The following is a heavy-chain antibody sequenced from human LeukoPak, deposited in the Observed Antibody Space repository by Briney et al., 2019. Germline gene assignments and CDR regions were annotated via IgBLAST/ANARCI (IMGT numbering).Heavy chain of an antibody. V-gene: IGHV3-20*04. Sequence: GGSLRLSCAASGFTFEDYGMAWVRQAPGKGLDWVSAINWSGSSTGYADSVKGRFTMPRDNAKKSMYLQMNSLRAEDTAFYYCARWTVLRGVVIGAGGFSDYWGQGTLVTVSS. CDR3: ARWTVLRGVVIGAGGFSDY. CDR1: GFTFEDYG. CDR2: INWSGSST. J-gene: IGHJ4*02. D-gene: IGHD3-10*01.